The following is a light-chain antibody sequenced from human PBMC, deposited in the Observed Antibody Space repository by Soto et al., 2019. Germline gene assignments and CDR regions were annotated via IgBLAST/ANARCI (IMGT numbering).Light chain of an antibody. CDR3: QQYYSYPPWT. V-gene: IGKV1-8*01. J-gene: IGKJ2*02. Sequence: AIRMTQSPSSFSASTGDRVTITCRASQGISSYLAWYQQKPGKAPKLPIYAASTLQSGVPSRFSGSGSGTDFTLTISCLQSEDFATYYCQQYYSYPPWTFGQGTKLEIK. CDR1: QGISSY. CDR2: AAS.